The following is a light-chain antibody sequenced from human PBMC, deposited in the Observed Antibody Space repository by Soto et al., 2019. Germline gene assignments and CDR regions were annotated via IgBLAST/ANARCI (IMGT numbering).Light chain of an antibody. Sequence: QSTLTQPASVSGSPGQSITISCTGTSSDVGDYNYVSWYQQHPGKAPKLMIYDVSNRPSGVSNRFCGSKSGNTASLTISGLQAEDESDYYCSSYTSSSTLYVFGTGTKLTVL. CDR1: SSDVGDYNY. V-gene: IGLV2-14*01. J-gene: IGLJ1*01. CDR3: SSYTSSSTLYV. CDR2: DVS.